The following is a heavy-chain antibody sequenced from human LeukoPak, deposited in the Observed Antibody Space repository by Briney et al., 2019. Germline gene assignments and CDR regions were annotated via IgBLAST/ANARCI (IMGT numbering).Heavy chain of an antibody. J-gene: IGHJ1*01. D-gene: IGHD6-19*01. CDR1: GYSFTTHW. Sequence: GESLKISCKGSGYSFTTHWIGWVRKMPGKGLEWMGVIYPGDSDTRYSPSFQGQVTISADKSVSTAYLQWISLKASDSAIYYCARQQWSERYFNLWGQGALVTVSS. V-gene: IGHV5-51*01. CDR2: IYPGDSDT. CDR3: ARQQWSERYFNL.